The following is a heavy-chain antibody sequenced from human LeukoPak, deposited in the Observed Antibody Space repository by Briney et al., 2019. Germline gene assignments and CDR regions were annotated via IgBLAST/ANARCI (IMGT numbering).Heavy chain of an antibody. CDR2: IYHSGST. Sequence: SQTLSLTCAVSGGSLSSGGYSWSWIRQPPGKGLEWIGYIYHSGSTYYNPSLKSRVTISVDTSKNQFSLKLSSVTAADTAVYYCARLRAAFDIWGQGTMVTVSS. V-gene: IGHV4-30-2*01. CDR3: ARLRAAFDI. J-gene: IGHJ3*02. CDR1: GGSLSSGGYS.